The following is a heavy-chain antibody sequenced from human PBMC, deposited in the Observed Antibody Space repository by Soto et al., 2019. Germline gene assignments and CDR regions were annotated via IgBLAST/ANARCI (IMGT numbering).Heavy chain of an antibody. Sequence: PGGSLRLSCAASGFTFSSYAMSWVRQAPGKGLEWVSAISGSGGSTYYADSVKGRFTISRDNSKNTLYLQMNSLRAEDTAVYYCPKDRRGYSGYGGFDYWGQGTLVTVSS. CDR3: PKDRRGYSGYGGFDY. D-gene: IGHD5-12*01. V-gene: IGHV3-23*01. J-gene: IGHJ4*02. CDR1: GFTFSSYA. CDR2: ISGSGGST.